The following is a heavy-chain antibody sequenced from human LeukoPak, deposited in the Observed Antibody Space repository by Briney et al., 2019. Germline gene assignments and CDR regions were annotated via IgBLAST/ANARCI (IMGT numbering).Heavy chain of an antibody. Sequence: GGSLRLSCAASGFTFSSYGMHWVRQAPGKGLEWVAVISYDGSNKYYADSVKGRFTISRDNSKNTLYLQMNSLRAEDTAVYYCAKDGQQWLRTHYYGMDLWGQGTTVTVSS. J-gene: IGHJ6*02. V-gene: IGHV3-30*18. CDR1: GFTFSSYG. CDR2: ISYDGSNK. D-gene: IGHD6-19*01. CDR3: AKDGQQWLRTHYYGMDL.